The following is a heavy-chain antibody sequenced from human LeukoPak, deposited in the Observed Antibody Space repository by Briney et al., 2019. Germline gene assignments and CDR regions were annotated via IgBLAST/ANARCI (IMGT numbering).Heavy chain of an antibody. Sequence: SETLSLTCTVSGGSISSSSNYWGWIRQSPGKGLEWIGSIYYSGSTNYNPSLKSRVAISVDTSKNQFSLKLSSVTAADTAVYYCARVKYYYDSSGYFLGVYFDYWGQGTLVSVSS. CDR2: IYYSGST. J-gene: IGHJ4*02. CDR1: GGSISSSSNY. CDR3: ARVKYYYDSSGYFLGVYFDY. V-gene: IGHV4-39*07. D-gene: IGHD3-22*01.